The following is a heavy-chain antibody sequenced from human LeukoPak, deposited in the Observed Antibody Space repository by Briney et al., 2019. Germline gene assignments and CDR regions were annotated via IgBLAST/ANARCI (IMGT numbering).Heavy chain of an antibody. V-gene: IGHV3-21*01. CDR3: ARDGLPPSMVRGVIMYYYYYGMDV. Sequence: PGGSLRLSCAASGFTFSSYSMNWVRQAPGKGLEWVSSISSSSSYIYYADSVKGRFTISRDNAKNSLYLQMNSLRAEDTAVYYCARDGLPPSMVRGVIMYYYYYGMDVWGKGTTVTVSS. CDR2: ISSSSSYI. J-gene: IGHJ6*04. D-gene: IGHD3-10*01. CDR1: GFTFSSYS.